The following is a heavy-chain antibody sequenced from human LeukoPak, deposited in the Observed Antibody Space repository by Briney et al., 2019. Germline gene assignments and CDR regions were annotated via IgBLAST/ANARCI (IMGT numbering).Heavy chain of an antibody. J-gene: IGHJ6*02. Sequence: ASVKVSCKASGYTFTGYYMHWVRQAPGQGLEWMGWINPNSGGTNYAQKFQGRVTMTRDTSISTAYMELSRLRSDDTAVYCCARGEDFVVVTDYYYGMDVWGQGTTVTVSS. V-gene: IGHV1-2*02. CDR3: ARGEDFVVVTDYYYGMDV. CDR1: GYTFTGYY. D-gene: IGHD2-21*02. CDR2: INPNSGGT.